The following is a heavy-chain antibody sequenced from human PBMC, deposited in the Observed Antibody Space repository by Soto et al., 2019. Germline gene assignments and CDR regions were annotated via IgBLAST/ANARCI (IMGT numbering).Heavy chain of an antibody. J-gene: IGHJ6*02. CDR1: GGTFSSYA. CDR3: ASYEEGRVSYGMDV. CDR2: IIPIFGTA. Sequence: SVKVSCKASGGTFSSYAISWVRQAPGQGLEWMGGIIPIFGTANDAQKFQGRVTITADESTSTAYMELSSLRSEDTAEYYWASYEEGRVSYGMDVWGQGTTVTVSS. D-gene: IGHD2-8*02. V-gene: IGHV1-69*13.